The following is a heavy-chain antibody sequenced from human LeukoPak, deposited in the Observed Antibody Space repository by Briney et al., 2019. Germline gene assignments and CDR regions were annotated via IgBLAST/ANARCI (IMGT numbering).Heavy chain of an antibody. D-gene: IGHD1-26*01. V-gene: IGHV5-10-1*01. CDR1: GYSFTSYW. J-gene: IGHJ4*02. CDR2: IDPSDSYT. Sequence: GESLKISCKGSGYSFTSYWIGWVRQMPGKGLEWMGRIDPSDSYTNYSPSFQGHVTISADKSISTAYLQWSSLKASDTAMYYCARHSPGIVGATSFDYWGQGTLVTVSS. CDR3: ARHSPGIVGATSFDY.